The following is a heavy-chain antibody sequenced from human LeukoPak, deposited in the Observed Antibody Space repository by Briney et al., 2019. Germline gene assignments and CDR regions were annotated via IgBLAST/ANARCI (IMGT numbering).Heavy chain of an antibody. CDR3: ARVSLRGWEVYYYGSGSYDYYYGMDV. J-gene: IGHJ6*04. Sequence: SVKVSCKASGGTFSSYAISWVRQAPGQGLEWMGGIIPIFGTANYAQKFQGRVTITADESTSTAYMELSSLRSEDTAVHYCARVSLRGWEVYYYGSGSYDYYYGMDVWGKGTTVTVSS. V-gene: IGHV1-69*13. CDR2: IIPIFGTA. D-gene: IGHD3-10*01. CDR1: GGTFSSYA.